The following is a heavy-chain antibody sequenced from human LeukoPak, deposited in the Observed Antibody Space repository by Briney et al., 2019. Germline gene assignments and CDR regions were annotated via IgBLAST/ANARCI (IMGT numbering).Heavy chain of an antibody. CDR2: INHSGST. CDR3: ARDERPFWSGYLRYNWFDP. Sequence: SETLSLTCAVYGGSFSGYYWSWIRQPPGKGLEWIGEINHSGSTNYNPSLKSRVTISVDTSKNQFSLKLSSETAADTAVYYCARDERPFWSGYLRYNWFDPWGQGTLVTVSS. D-gene: IGHD3-3*01. V-gene: IGHV4-34*01. J-gene: IGHJ5*02. CDR1: GGSFSGYY.